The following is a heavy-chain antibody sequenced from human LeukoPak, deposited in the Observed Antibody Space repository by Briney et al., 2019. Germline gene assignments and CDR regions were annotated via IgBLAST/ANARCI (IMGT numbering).Heavy chain of an antibody. CDR2: ISAYNGNT. J-gene: IGHJ4*02. CDR3: ASGPGAYFDY. CDR1: GYTLTTYH. V-gene: IGHV1-18*04. D-gene: IGHD2-8*02. Sequence: GASVKVSCRASGYTLTTYHISWVRQAPGQGLEWMGWISAYNGNTNYAQKLQGRVTLTMDTSTSTAYMELRSLRSDDTALYYCASGPGAYFDYWGLGTLVTVPS.